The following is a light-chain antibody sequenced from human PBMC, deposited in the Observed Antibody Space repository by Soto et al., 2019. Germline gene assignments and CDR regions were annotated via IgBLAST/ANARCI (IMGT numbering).Light chain of an antibody. CDR2: EAS. J-gene: IGKJ1*01. Sequence: AIQLTQSPSSLSASVGDRVTITCRASQGIRSSLAWLQQKAGNTPKVLIYEASVLETGVSSRFSGSGSGTDFTLSISSLQPDDFGTYYCQQFNSYTWTFGQGTTVEVK. V-gene: IGKV1-13*02. CDR1: QGIRSS. CDR3: QQFNSYTWT.